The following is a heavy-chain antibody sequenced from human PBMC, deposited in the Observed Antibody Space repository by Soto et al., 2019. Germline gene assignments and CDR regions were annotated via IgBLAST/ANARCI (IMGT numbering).Heavy chain of an antibody. J-gene: IGHJ1*01. D-gene: IGHD3-22*01. Sequence: QVQLVESGGGVVQPGRSLRLSCAASGFTFSSYGMHWVRQAPGKGLEWVAVIWYDGSNKYYADSVKGRFTISRDNSKNTLYLQMNSLRAGDTAVYYCARDLSSGYSLTFQHWGQGTLVTVSS. CDR2: IWYDGSNK. V-gene: IGHV3-33*01. CDR1: GFTFSSYG. CDR3: ARDLSSGYSLTFQH.